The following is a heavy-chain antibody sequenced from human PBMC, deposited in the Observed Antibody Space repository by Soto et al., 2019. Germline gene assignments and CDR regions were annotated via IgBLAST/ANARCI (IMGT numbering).Heavy chain of an antibody. CDR3: ARIRGWEWELPTNGFDP. V-gene: IGHV4-31*03. D-gene: IGHD1-26*01. Sequence: SETLSLTCTVSGGSISSGGYYWSWIRQHPGKGLEWIGYIYYSGSTYYNPSLKSRVSISIDTSKNQFSLKLSSVTAADTAVYYCARIRGWEWELPTNGFDPWGQGTLVTVS. CDR1: GGSISSGGYY. J-gene: IGHJ5*02. CDR2: IYYSGST.